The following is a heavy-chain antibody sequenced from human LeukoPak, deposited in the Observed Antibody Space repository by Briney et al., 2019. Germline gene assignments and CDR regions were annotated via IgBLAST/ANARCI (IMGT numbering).Heavy chain of an antibody. CDR2: VSGSGHLS. V-gene: IGHV3-23*01. Sequence: GGSLRLSCAASGFTFSNYVMSWVRQAPGKGLEWVSAVSGSGHLSYYADSVKGRFTISRDTSKNTLYLQMDGLRAEDMATYYCAEGRGGSCYSGLDSWGQGTLVTVSS. D-gene: IGHD2-15*01. J-gene: IGHJ4*02. CDR3: AEGRGGSCYSGLDS. CDR1: GFTFSNYV.